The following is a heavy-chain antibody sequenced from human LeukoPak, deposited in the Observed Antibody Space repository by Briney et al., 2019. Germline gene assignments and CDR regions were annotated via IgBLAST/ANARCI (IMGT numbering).Heavy chain of an antibody. J-gene: IGHJ6*02. CDR3: ARDWTTVSMNYYYGMAV. CDR1: GYTFTTYG. Sequence: APVRASCKASGYTFTTYGIRWVRQAPGHGLECMGWINGYIGNTNYAQEFQGRVTLSADTSTSTAYMELRSLRFDDTAVYYCARDWTTVSMNYYYGMAVWGQGTTVAVSS. CDR2: INGYIGNT. D-gene: IGHD4-17*01. V-gene: IGHV1-18*01.